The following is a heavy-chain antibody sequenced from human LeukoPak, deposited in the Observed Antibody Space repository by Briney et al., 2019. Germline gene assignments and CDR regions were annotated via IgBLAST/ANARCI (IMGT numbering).Heavy chain of an antibody. Sequence: PSETLSLTCAVYGGSFSGYYWSWIRQPPGKGLEWIGEINHSGSTNYNPSLKSRVTISVDTSKNQLSLKLSSVTAADTAVYYCARDSSSWYGWFDPWGQGTLVTVSS. CDR3: ARDSSSWYGWFDP. CDR1: GGSFSGYY. V-gene: IGHV4-34*01. CDR2: INHSGST. J-gene: IGHJ5*02. D-gene: IGHD6-13*01.